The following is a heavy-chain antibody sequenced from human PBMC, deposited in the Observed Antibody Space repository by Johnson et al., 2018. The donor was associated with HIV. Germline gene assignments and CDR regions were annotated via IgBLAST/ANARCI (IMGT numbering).Heavy chain of an antibody. J-gene: IGHJ3*02. Sequence: QVQLVESGGGVVQPGGSLRLSCAASGFTFSSYGMHWVRQAPGKGLEWVAFIRYDGSNKYYADSVKGRFTISRDNSKNTLYLQMNSLRAEDTAVYYCARGGVAVAGTNAFDIWGQGTMVTVSS. CDR3: ARGGVAVAGTNAFDI. V-gene: IGHV3-30*02. CDR2: IRYDGSNK. D-gene: IGHD6-19*01. CDR1: GFTFSSYG.